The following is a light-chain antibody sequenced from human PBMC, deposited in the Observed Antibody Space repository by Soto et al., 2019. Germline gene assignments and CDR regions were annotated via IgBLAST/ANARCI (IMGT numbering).Light chain of an antibody. CDR2: EVS. J-gene: IGLJ2*01. CDR3: SSYTSSSTVV. CDR1: SSDVGGYNY. V-gene: IGLV2-14*01. Sequence: QSALTQPASVSGSPGQSITISCTGTSSDVGGYNYVSWYQQHPGKAPKPMIYEVSNRPSGVSNRFSGSKSGNTASLNISGLQAEDEGDYYCSSYTSSSTVVFGGGTKLTVL.